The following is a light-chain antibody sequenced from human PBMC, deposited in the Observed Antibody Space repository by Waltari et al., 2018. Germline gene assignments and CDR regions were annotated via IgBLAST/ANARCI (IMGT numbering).Light chain of an antibody. CDR3: CSYAGTSTFVV. CDR2: EGS. J-gene: IGLJ2*01. V-gene: IGLV2-23*01. CDR1: SSDVGGFDL. Sequence: QSALTQPASVSGSPGQAITISCTGPSSDVGGFDLVSWYQQHPGKAPKLLIYEGSKRPSGISTRFSGSKSGNTASLTISGLQAEDEAHYYCCSYAGTSTFVVFGGGTKVTVL.